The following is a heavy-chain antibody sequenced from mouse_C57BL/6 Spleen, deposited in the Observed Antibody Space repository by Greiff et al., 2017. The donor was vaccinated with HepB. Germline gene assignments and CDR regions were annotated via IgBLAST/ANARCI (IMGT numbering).Heavy chain of an antibody. CDR2: INPYNGGT. CDR1: GYTFTDYY. CDR3: ARHSNYVNAMDY. V-gene: IGHV1-19*01. D-gene: IGHD2-5*01. Sequence: EVQLQQSGPVLVKPGASVKMSCKASGYTFTDYYMNWVKQSHGKSLEWIGVINPYNGGTSYNQKFKGKATLTVDKSSSTAYMELNSLTSEDSAVYYCARHSNYVNAMDYWGQGTSGTVSS. J-gene: IGHJ4*01.